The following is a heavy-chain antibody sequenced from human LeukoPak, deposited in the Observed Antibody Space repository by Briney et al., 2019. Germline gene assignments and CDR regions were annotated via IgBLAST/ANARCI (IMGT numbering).Heavy chain of an antibody. CDR1: GGTFSSYA. J-gene: IGHJ4*02. V-gene: IGHV1-69*06. Sequence: ASVKASCKASGGTFSSYAISWVRQAPGQGLEWMGGIIPIFGTANYAQKFQGRVTITADKSTSTAYMELSSLRSEDTAVYYCARATLAATLISDYWGQGTLVTVSS. D-gene: IGHD2-15*01. CDR2: IIPIFGTA. CDR3: ARATLAATLISDY.